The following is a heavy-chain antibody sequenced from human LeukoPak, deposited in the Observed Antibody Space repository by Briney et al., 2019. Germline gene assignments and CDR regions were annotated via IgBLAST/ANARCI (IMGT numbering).Heavy chain of an antibody. Sequence: AGGSLRLSCAASGFPFSNAWMSWVRQAPGKGLEWVGRIKSKTDGGTTDYAAPVKGRFTISRDDSKNTLYLQMNSLKTEDTAVYYCTTVPAMAIFDYWGQGTLVTVSS. D-gene: IGHD5-18*01. CDR1: GFPFSNAW. V-gene: IGHV3-15*01. J-gene: IGHJ4*02. CDR3: TTVPAMAIFDY. CDR2: IKSKTDGGTT.